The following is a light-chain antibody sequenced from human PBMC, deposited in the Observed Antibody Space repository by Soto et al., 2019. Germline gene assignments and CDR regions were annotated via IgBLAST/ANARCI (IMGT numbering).Light chain of an antibody. Sequence: QSALTQPASVSGSPGQSITISCTGTSRDVGGYNYVSWYQQHPGKAPKLMIYEVSNRPSGVSNRFSGSKSGNTASLTISGLQAEDEADYYCSSYTSSSTSHVVFGGGTKLTVL. J-gene: IGLJ2*01. CDR3: SSYTSSSTSHVV. V-gene: IGLV2-14*01. CDR2: EVS. CDR1: SRDVGGYNY.